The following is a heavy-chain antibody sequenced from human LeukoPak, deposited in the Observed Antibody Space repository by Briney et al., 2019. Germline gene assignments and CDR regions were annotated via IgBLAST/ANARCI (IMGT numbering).Heavy chain of an antibody. CDR2: IYHSGST. J-gene: IGHJ4*02. Sequence: SETLSLTCTVSGYSISSGYYWGWIRQPPGKGLEWIGSIYHSGSTNYNPSLKSRVTISVDTSKNQFSLKLSSVTAADTAVYYCARAPRFDYWGQGTLVTVSS. CDR3: ARAPRFDY. CDR1: GYSISSGYY. V-gene: IGHV4-38-2*02.